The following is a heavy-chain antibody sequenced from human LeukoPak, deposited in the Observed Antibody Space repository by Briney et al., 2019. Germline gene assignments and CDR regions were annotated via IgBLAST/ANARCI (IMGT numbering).Heavy chain of an antibody. D-gene: IGHD3-10*01. V-gene: IGHV3-48*01. CDR2: ISTTSSSI. J-gene: IGHJ4*02. Sequence: GGSLRLSCAASGFTFSSYGMNWVRQAPGEGLEWVSYISTTSSSIYYADSVRGRFTISRDNAKNSLFLQMNSLRAEDTAMYYCARWGNSGSADYWGQGTLVTVSS. CDR3: ARWGNSGSADY. CDR1: GFTFSSYG.